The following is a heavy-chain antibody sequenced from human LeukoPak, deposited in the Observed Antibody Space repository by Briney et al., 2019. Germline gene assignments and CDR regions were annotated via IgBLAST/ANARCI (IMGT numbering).Heavy chain of an antibody. CDR3: TTGPYDYGSGTYYH. D-gene: IGHD3-10*01. V-gene: IGHV3-15*01. CDR2: IKSKTDGGTT. Sequence: GALRLSCAASGFTFSNAWMSWVRQAPGKGLEWVGRIKSKTDGGTTDHAAPVKGRFTISRDDSKNTLYVQMNSLKTEDTAVYYCTTGPYDYGSGTYYHWGQGTLVTVSS. CDR1: GFTFSNAW. J-gene: IGHJ4*02.